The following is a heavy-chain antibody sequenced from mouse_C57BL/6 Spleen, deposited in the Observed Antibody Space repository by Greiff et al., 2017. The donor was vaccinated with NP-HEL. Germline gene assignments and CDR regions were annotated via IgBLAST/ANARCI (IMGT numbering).Heavy chain of an antibody. J-gene: IGHJ2*01. V-gene: IGHV1-15*01. Sequence: QVHVKQSGAELVRPGASVTLSCKASGYTFTDYEMHWVKQTPVHGLEWIGAIDPETGGTAYNQKFKGKAILAADKSSSTAYMELRSLTSEDSAVYYCTRGGYSPYYFDYWGQGTTLTVSS. CDR3: TRGGYSPYYFDY. D-gene: IGHD2-12*01. CDR1: GYTFTDYE. CDR2: IDPETGGT.